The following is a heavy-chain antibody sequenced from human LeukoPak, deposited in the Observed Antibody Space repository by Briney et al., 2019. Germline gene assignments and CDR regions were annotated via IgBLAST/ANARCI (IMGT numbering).Heavy chain of an antibody. V-gene: IGHV3-21*01. CDR1: GFTFSSYS. CDR3: ARDRSAYYYDSSGLFDY. Sequence: GGSLILSCAASGFTFSSYSMNWVRQAPGKGLEWVSSISSSSSYIYYADSVKGRFTISRDNAKNSLYLQMNSLRAEDTAVYYCARDRSAYYYDSSGLFDYWGQGTLVTVSS. D-gene: IGHD3-22*01. J-gene: IGHJ4*02. CDR2: ISSSSSYI.